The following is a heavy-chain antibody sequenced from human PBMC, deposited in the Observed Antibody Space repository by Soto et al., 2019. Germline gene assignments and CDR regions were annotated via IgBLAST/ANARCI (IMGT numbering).Heavy chain of an antibody. CDR3: ASWSRTHSDYDYRHPFDY. Sequence: SVKVSCKASGGTFSSYAISWVRQAPGQGLEWMGGIIPIFGTANYAQKFQGRVTITADESTSTAYMELSSLRSEDTAVYYCASWSRTHSDYDYRHPFDYWGQGPLVTVYS. V-gene: IGHV1-69*13. D-gene: IGHD5-12*01. CDR1: GGTFSSYA. CDR2: IIPIFGTA. J-gene: IGHJ4*02.